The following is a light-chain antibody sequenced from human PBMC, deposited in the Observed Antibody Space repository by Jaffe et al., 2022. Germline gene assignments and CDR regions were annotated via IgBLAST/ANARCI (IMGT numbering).Light chain of an antibody. J-gene: IGKJ1*01. Sequence: DIQMTQSPSSLSAYIGDRVTITCRPSQNIGNYLNWYQQKPGKAPKHLMYAASKLQSGVPSRFSGSGSGTGFTLIISRLQPEDSATYYCQQSYSVPGTFGQGTKVEIK. V-gene: IGKV1-39*01. CDR3: QQSYSVPGT. CDR2: AAS. CDR1: QNIGNY.